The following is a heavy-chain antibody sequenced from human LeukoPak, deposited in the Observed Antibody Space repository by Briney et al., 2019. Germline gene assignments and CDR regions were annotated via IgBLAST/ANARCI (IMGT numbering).Heavy chain of an antibody. D-gene: IGHD3-10*01. CDR2: ISGSGGST. Sequence: PGGSLRLSCAASGFTFSSYAMTWVRQAPGKGLEWVSAISGSGGSTYYADSVKGRFTISRDNSKNSLYLQMNSLRAEDTAVYYCARDAVVRGVIIDYWGQGTLVTVSS. V-gene: IGHV3-23*01. CDR3: ARDAVVRGVIIDY. CDR1: GFTFSSYA. J-gene: IGHJ4*02.